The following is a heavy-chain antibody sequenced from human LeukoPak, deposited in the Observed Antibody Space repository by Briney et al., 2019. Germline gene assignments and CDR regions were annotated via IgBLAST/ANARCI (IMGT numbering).Heavy chain of an antibody. Sequence: GVSLRLSCAVSVFTFSSYAMTCVRQAPGKALEWVSSISGTGANTYYADSVKRRLTTSRDNPGSTLYLKMNSLSNEDTAVYYCAYADNNGWYYFDYWGQGTLVTVSS. J-gene: IGHJ4*02. CDR3: AYADNNGWYYFDY. V-gene: IGHV3-23*01. D-gene: IGHD6-19*01. CDR2: ISGTGANT. CDR1: VFTFSSYA.